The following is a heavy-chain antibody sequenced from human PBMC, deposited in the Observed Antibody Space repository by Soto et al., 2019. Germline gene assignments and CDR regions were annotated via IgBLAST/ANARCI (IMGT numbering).Heavy chain of an antibody. J-gene: IGHJ4*02. CDR2: ISSSSSTI. CDR3: ARDRSKIDFWSGYYQDDY. Sequence: EVQLVESGGGLVQPGGSLRLSCAASGFTFSSYSMNWVRQAPGKGLEWVSYISSSSSTIYYADSVKGRFTISRDNAKNSLYLQMHRLRAEDTAVYYCARDRSKIDFWSGYYQDDYWGQGTLVTVSS. CDR1: GFTFSSYS. D-gene: IGHD3-3*01. V-gene: IGHV3-48*01.